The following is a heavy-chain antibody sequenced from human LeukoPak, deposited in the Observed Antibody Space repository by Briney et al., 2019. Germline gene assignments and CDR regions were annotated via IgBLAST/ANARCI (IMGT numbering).Heavy chain of an antibody. D-gene: IGHD6-13*01. CDR2: ICPESGGT. J-gene: IGHJ4*02. V-gene: IGHV1-2*02. CDR3: ASGLNSRSSSC. CDR1: GYSFTGYC. Sequence: ASVKVSCKASGYSFTGYCMHWERQAPGQGLEWMGRICPESGGTNYAQKFQGRVTMTTDTTVSTAYMELSGLKSDDTAVYYCASGLNSRSSSCWGQGTRVTVSS.